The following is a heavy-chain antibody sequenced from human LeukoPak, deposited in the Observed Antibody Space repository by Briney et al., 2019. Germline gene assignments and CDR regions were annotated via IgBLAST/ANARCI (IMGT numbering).Heavy chain of an antibody. CDR2: ISNDGRNK. CDR1: GFTFNNYG. CDR3: EKDRETTASGTFDF. J-gene: IGHJ4*02. V-gene: IGHV3-30*18. Sequence: GRSLRLSCAASGFTFNNYGMHYVRQAPGKGLEWVAVISNDGRNKNYADSVKGRHTISRDSSNNTLHLQMNSLRAEDTGVYFCEKDRETTASGTFDFRGQGSLVRVSS. D-gene: IGHD6-13*01.